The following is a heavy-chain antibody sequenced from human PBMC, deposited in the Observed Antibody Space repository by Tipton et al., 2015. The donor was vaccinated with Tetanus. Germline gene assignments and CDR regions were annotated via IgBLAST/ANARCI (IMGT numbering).Heavy chain of an antibody. Sequence: TLSLTCTVSGGSISSDGAYWSWIRQHPGEGLEWIGYISNSGSTDYNPSLKSRVTISVDTSQKQISLKVNSVTAADTAVYYCARDRGVRGGYYYYHGMDVWGQGTTVTVSS. D-gene: IGHD3-10*01. CDR2: ISNSGST. CDR3: ARDRGVRGGYYYYHGMDV. V-gene: IGHV4-31*03. J-gene: IGHJ6*02. CDR1: GGSISSDGAY.